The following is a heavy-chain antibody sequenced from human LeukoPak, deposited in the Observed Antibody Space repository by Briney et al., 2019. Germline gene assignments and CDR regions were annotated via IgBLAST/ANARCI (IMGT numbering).Heavy chain of an antibody. Sequence: PGGSLRLSCAASGFTFSSYWMSWVRQTPGKGLEWVAFISYDGITKYYADSVKGRFTISRDNSQNTLDLQMNSLRAEDTAVYYCARDLSERYSTDYWGQGTLVTVSS. J-gene: IGHJ4*02. CDR1: GFTFSSYW. CDR3: ARDLSERYSTDY. V-gene: IGHV3-30*03. D-gene: IGHD1-26*01. CDR2: ISYDGITK.